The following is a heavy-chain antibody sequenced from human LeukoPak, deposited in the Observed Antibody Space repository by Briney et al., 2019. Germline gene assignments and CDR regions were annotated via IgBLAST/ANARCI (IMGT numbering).Heavy chain of an antibody. CDR3: ARAATVTTSDY. J-gene: IGHJ4*02. CDR2: INHSKST. CDR1: GGSFSGYY. V-gene: IGHV4-34*01. D-gene: IGHD4-17*01. Sequence: PSETLSLTCAVYGGSFSGYYWSWIRQSPGKGLEWIGEINHSKSTNYNPSLKSRVTISVDTSKKQFFLKLSSVTAADTAVYYCARAATVTTSDYWGQGTLVTVSS.